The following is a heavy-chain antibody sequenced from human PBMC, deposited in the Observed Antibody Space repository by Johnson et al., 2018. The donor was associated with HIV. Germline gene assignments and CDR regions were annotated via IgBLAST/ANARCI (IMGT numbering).Heavy chain of an antibody. V-gene: IGHV3-53*01. D-gene: IGHD2-21*01. Sequence: VQLVESGGGLIQPGGSLRLSCAASGFTVSSNYMSWVRQAPGKGLEWVSVIYSGGSTYYADPVKGRFTISRDNSKNTLYLQMNSLRAEDTAVYYCVRRMVVGYVAFDIWGQGTMVSVSS. CDR3: VRRMVVGYVAFDI. CDR1: GFTVSSNY. CDR2: IYSGGST. J-gene: IGHJ3*02.